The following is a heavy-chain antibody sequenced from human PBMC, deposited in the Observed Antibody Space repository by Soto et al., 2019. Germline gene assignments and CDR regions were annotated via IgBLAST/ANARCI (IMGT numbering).Heavy chain of an antibody. CDR1: GYTFTSYG. Sequence: ASVKVSCKASGYTFTSYGISWVRQAPGQGLEWMGWISAYNGNTNYAQKLQGRVTMTTDTSTSTAYMELRSLRSDDTAVYYCARDRKIAAAGTNNWFDPWGQGTLVTV. V-gene: IGHV1-18*01. D-gene: IGHD6-13*01. CDR2: ISAYNGNT. J-gene: IGHJ5*02. CDR3: ARDRKIAAAGTNNWFDP.